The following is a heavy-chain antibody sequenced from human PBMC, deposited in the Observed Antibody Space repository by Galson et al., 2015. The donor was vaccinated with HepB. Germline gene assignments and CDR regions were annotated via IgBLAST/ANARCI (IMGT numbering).Heavy chain of an antibody. CDR3: AREGRAAMTTVTTARGGKCWFDP. J-gene: IGHJ5*02. CDR2: ISSSSSYT. V-gene: IGHV3-11*06. Sequence: SLRLSCAASGFTFSDYCMSWIRQAPGKGLEWVSYISSSSSYTNYADSVKGRFTISRDNAKNSLYLQMNSLRAEDTAVYYCAREGRAAMTTVTTARGGKCWFDPWGQGTLVTVSS. D-gene: IGHD4-11*01. CDR1: GFTFSDYC.